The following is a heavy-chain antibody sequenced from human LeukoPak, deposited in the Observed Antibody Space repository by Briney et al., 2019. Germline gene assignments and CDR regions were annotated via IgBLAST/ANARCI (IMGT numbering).Heavy chain of an antibody. D-gene: IGHD2-2*01. CDR3: AKDLGYCSSFSCPFDY. J-gene: IGHJ4*02. Sequence: GGSLRLSCAVSGFSFSSYTMSWVRQAPGKGLEWVSAISGSGGSTYYADCVKGRFTISRDDSKNTLFLQMNSLRAEDMAVYYCAKDLGYCSSFSCPFDYWGQGTLVTVSS. CDR2: ISGSGGST. CDR1: GFSFSSYT. V-gene: IGHV3-23*01.